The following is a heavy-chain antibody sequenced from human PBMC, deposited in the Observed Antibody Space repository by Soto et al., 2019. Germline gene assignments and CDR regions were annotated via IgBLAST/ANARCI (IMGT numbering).Heavy chain of an antibody. Sequence: GGSLRLSCAASGFNFNNYGMHWVRQAPGKGLEWVAVIWNDGNDYYYANSVKGRFTISRDNSKNTLYLQMNSLRAEDTAVYYCAKVLRVGATGYPDAFDIWGQGTTVTVSS. CDR3: AKVLRVGATGYPDAFDI. D-gene: IGHD1-26*01. CDR1: GFNFNNYG. V-gene: IGHV3-33*06. J-gene: IGHJ3*02. CDR2: IWNDGNDY.